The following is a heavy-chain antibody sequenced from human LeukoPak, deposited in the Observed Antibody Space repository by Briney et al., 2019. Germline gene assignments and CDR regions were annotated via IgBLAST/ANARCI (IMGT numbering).Heavy chain of an antibody. CDR1: GYTFTGYY. CDR2: ISAYNGNT. J-gene: IGHJ6*02. CDR3: ARDSMYVLWFGELLDNYYYYGMDV. V-gene: IGHV1-18*04. Sequence: GASVEVSCKASGYTFTGYYMHWVRQAPGQGLEWMGWISAYNGNTNYAQKLQGRVTMTTDTSTSTAYMELRSLRSDDTAVYYCARDSMYVLWFGELLDNYYYYGMDVWGQGTTVTVSS. D-gene: IGHD3-10*01.